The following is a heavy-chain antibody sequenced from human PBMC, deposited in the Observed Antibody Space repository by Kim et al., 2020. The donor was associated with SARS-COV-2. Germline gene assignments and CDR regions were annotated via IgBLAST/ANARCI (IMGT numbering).Heavy chain of an antibody. CDR2: INPNSGGT. V-gene: IGHV1-2*04. CDR1: GYTFTGYY. Sequence: ASVKVSCKASGYTFTGYYMHWVRQAPGQGLEWMGWINPNSGGTNYAQKFQGWVTMTRDTSISTAYMEPSRLRSDDTAVYYCARAAGVVPAATYIDYWGQGTLVTVSS. D-gene: IGHD2-2*01. J-gene: IGHJ4*02. CDR3: ARAAGVVPAATYIDY.